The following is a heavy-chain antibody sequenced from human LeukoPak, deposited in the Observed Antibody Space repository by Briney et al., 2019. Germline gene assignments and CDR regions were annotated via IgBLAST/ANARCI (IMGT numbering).Heavy chain of an antibody. J-gene: IGHJ4*02. CDR2: ISYDANNK. Sequence: GGSLRLSCAASGFTFSSYGMHWVRQAPGKGLEWVAVISYDANNKYYADSVKGRFTISRDNSKNTLYLQMNSLRAEDTAVCFCAKVLRVTGYFDYWGQGTLVTVSS. CDR3: AKVLRVTGYFDY. V-gene: IGHV3-30*18. D-gene: IGHD2-21*02. CDR1: GFTFSSYG.